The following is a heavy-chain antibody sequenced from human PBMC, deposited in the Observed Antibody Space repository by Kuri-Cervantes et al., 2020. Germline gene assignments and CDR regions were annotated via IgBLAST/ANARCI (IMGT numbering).Heavy chain of an antibody. CDR3: ARESQGFDY. CDR2: INPSGGST. CDR1: GYTFTSYY. J-gene: IGHJ4*02. V-gene: IGHV1-46*01. Sequence: ASVKVSCKASGYTFTSYYMHWVRQAPGQGLEWMGIINPSGGSTSYAQKFQGRVTITRDTSASTAYMELSSLRSEDTAVYYCARESQGFDYWGQGTLVTVSS.